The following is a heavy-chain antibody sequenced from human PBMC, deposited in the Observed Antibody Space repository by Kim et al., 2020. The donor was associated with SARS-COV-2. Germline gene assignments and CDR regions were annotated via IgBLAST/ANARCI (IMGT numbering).Heavy chain of an antibody. CDR1: GYTFTSYD. D-gene: IGHD6-6*01. CDR3: ARKWSSIAAWRH. J-gene: IGHJ4*02. Sequence: ASVKVSCKASGYTFTSYDINWVRQATGQGLEWMGWMNPNSGNTGYAQKFQGRVTMTRNTSISTAYMELSSLRSEDTAVYYCARKWSSIAAWRHWGQGTLVTVSS. V-gene: IGHV1-8*01. CDR2: MNPNSGNT.